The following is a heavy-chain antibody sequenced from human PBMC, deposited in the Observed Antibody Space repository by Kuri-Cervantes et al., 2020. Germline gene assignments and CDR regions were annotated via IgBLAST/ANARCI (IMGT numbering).Heavy chain of an antibody. J-gene: IGHJ6*02. CDR1: GYTFTSYD. CDR3: ARAYSSYVYGMDF. CDR2: MNPNSGNT. Sequence: ASVQVSCLASGYTFTSYDINWVRPATGQGLEWMGWMNPNSGNTGYAQKFQGRVTMTRNTSISKAYMELSSLRSQDTAVYYFARAYSSYVYGMDFWGQGTTVTVSS. D-gene: IGHD4-11*01. V-gene: IGHV1-8*01.